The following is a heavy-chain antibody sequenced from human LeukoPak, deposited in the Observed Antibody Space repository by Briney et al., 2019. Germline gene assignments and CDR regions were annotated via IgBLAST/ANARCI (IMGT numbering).Heavy chain of an antibody. J-gene: IGHJ3*02. V-gene: IGHV3-21*01. CDR1: GFTFSSYS. CDR2: ISSSSSYI. Sequence: PGGSLRLCCAASGFTFSSYSMNWVRQAPGKGLEWVSSISSSSSYIYYADSVKGRFTISRDNAKNSLYLQMNSLRAEDTAVYYCARAQEGPGITIFGVASDAFDIWGQGTMVTVSS. CDR3: ARAQEGPGITIFGVASDAFDI. D-gene: IGHD3-3*01.